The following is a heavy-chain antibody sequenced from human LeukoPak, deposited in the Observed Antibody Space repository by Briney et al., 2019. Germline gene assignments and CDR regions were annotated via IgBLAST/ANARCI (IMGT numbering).Heavy chain of an antibody. J-gene: IGHJ3*02. CDR2: ISWNSGSI. Sequence: PGGSLRLSCAASGFTFDDYAMHWVRQAPGKGLEWVSGISWNSGSIGYADSVKGRFTISRDNAKNSLYLQMNSLRAEDMALYYCAKGVYSSGSDDAFDIWGQGSMVTVSS. D-gene: IGHD6-19*01. CDR3: AKGVYSSGSDDAFDI. CDR1: GFTFDDYA. V-gene: IGHV3-9*03.